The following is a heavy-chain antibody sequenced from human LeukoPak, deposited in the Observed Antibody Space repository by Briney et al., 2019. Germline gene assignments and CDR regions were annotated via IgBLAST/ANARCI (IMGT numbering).Heavy chain of an antibody. CDR2: IASDETDT. CDR3: AREVYHYDV. D-gene: IGHD3-22*01. CDR1: GFTLSNSW. Sequence: PGGSLRLSREASGFTLSNSWMHWVRQAPGKGLVWVSRIASDETDTKYADSVKGRFTISRDNARNTLYLQMTSLRVEDTGLYYCAREVYHYDVWGQGTLVTVSS. V-gene: IGHV3-74*01. J-gene: IGHJ4*02.